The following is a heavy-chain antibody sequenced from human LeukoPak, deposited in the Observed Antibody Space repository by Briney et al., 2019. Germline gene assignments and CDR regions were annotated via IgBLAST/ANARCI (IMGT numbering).Heavy chain of an antibody. D-gene: IGHD6-13*01. V-gene: IGHV4-34*01. CDR1: GGSFSGYY. CDR3: ARGFHSSSWSLRHYYYMDV. J-gene: IGHJ6*03. Sequence: SETLSLTCAAYGGSFSGYYWSWIRQPPGKGLEWIGEINHSGSTNYNPSLKSRVTISVDTSKNQFSLKLSSVTAADTAVYYCARGFHSSSWSLRHYYYMDVWGKGTTVTVSS. CDR2: INHSGST.